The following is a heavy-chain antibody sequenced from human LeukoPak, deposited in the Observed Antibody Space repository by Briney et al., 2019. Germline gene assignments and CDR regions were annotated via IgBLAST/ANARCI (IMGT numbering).Heavy chain of an antibody. J-gene: IGHJ6*03. CDR3: ARRIAAAGTAYYYYYMDV. D-gene: IGHD6-13*01. CDR1: GFTVSSNY. CDR2: IYSGGST. V-gene: IGHV3-53*01. Sequence: GGSLRLSCAASGFTVSSNYMSWVGQAPGKGLEWVSVIYSGGSTYYADSVKGRFTISRDDSKNTLYLQMNSLRAEDTAVYYCARRIAAAGTAYYYYYMDVWGKGTTVTVSS.